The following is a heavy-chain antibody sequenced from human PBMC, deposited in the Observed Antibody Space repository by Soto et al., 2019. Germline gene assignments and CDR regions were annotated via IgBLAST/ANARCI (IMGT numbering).Heavy chain of an antibody. Sequence: QVQLVQSGAAVKKPGSSVKVSCKASGGTFSSYAISWVRQAPGQGLEWMGGIIPIFGTANYAQKFQGRVTITADKSTSTAYMELSSLRSEDTAVYYCARGRGYDSSGYSPSNWFDPWGQGTLVTVSS. V-gene: IGHV1-69*06. CDR3: ARGRGYDSSGYSPSNWFDP. D-gene: IGHD3-22*01. J-gene: IGHJ5*02. CDR2: IIPIFGTA. CDR1: GGTFSSYA.